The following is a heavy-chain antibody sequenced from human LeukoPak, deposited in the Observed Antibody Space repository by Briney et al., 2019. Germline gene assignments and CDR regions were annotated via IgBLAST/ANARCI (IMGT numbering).Heavy chain of an antibody. CDR1: GFSFTTSW. CDR3: AKGHTSLAP. J-gene: IGHJ4*02. D-gene: IGHD5-18*01. CDR2: IEQDGSEK. V-gene: IGHV3-7*01. Sequence: GGSLRLSCAASGFSFTTSWMSWVRQAPGKGLEWVASIEQDGSEKYYVDSVKGRFTISRDNAKNSLFLQMNSLRAEDAAVYYCAKGHTSLAPGGQGALVTVSS.